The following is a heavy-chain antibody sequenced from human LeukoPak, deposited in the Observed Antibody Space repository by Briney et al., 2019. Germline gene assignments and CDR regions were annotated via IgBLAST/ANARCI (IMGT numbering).Heavy chain of an antibody. V-gene: IGHV3-23*01. CDR3: ARGLYSSSWMPQGVFDP. J-gene: IGHJ5*02. CDR2: ISGSGGST. Sequence: QPGGSLRLSCAASGFTFSSYAMSWVRQAPGKGLEWVSAISGSGGSTYYADSVKGRFTISRDNSKNTLYLQMNSLRAEDTAVYYCARGLYSSSWMPQGVFDPWGQGTLVTVSS. D-gene: IGHD6-13*01. CDR1: GFTFSSYA.